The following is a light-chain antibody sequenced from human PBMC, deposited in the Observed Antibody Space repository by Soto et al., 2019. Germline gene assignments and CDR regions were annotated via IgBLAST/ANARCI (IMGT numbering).Light chain of an antibody. J-gene: IGKJ4*01. Sequence: IQMTQSPSSLSASVGDRVTITCRASQAISTYLAWYQQASGKAPKLLISAASTLQRGVPSRFSGSGSGTQFTLTISSLQPEDFATYYCQQLNAYPLTFGGGTKVDI. V-gene: IGKV1-9*01. CDR1: QAISTY. CDR2: AAS. CDR3: QQLNAYPLT.